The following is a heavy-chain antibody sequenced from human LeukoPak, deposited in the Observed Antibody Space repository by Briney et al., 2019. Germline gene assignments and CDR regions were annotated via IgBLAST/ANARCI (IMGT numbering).Heavy chain of an antibody. D-gene: IGHD4-17*01. CDR2: IIISSSYI. CDR3: ARDLNTVTTAADAFDI. V-gene: IGHV3-21*01. J-gene: IGHJ3*02. Sequence: GGSLSLSCAASVFTYSIYWMVCPREAPGKGLEWVSSIIISSSYIYYADSVKGRFTISRDNAKNSLYLQMNSLRAEDTAVYYCARDLNTVTTAADAFDIWGKGTMVTVSS. CDR1: VFTYSIYW.